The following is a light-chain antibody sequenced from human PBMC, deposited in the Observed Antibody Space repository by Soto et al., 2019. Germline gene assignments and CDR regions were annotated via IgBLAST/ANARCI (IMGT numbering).Light chain of an antibody. J-gene: IGLJ1*01. V-gene: IGLV2-8*01. CDR2: EVT. CDR1: SSDVGRYNF. Sequence: QSVLTQPPSASGSPGQSVTISCTGSSSDVGRYNFVSWYQQHPGKAPKLIISEVTKRPSGVPDRFSGSKSGNTASLTVSGLQAEDEADYYCSSYAGNSDVFGTGTKLTVL. CDR3: SSYAGNSDV.